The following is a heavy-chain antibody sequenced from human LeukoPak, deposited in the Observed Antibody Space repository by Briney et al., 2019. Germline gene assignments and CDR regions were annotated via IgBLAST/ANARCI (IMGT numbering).Heavy chain of an antibody. CDR3: AKDTAANPYYYFDY. CDR2: ISYDGSNK. D-gene: IGHD5-18*01. J-gene: IGHJ4*02. V-gene: IGHV3-30-3*01. CDR1: GFTFSSYA. Sequence: HPGGSLRLSCAASGFTFSSYAMHWVRQAPGKGLEWVAVISYDGSNKYYADSVKGRFTISRDNSKNTLYLQMNSLRAEDTAVYYCAKDTAANPYYYFDYWGQGTLVTVSS.